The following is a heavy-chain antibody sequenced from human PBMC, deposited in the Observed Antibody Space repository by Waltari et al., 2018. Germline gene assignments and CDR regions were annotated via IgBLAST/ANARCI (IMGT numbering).Heavy chain of an antibody. Sequence: QVQLVESGGGVVQPGRSLRLSCAASGFTFSSYGMHWVRQAPGKGLEWVAVIWYDGSNKYYADSVKGRFTISRDNSKNTLYLQMNSLRAEDTAVYYCARDRLNGDYPLLDYWGQGTLVTVSS. CDR3: ARDRLNGDYPLLDY. V-gene: IGHV3-33*01. J-gene: IGHJ4*02. CDR2: IWYDGSNK. D-gene: IGHD4-17*01. CDR1: GFTFSSYG.